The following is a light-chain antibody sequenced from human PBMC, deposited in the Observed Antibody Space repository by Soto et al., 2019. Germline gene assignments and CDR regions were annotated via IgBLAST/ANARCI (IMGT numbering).Light chain of an antibody. CDR1: QSVTSNY. J-gene: IGKJ1*01. Sequence: EIVLTQSPDTLSLSPGERATLSCRASQSVTSNYLAWYQQKPGQAPRPLIFGASSRAAGIPDRFSCSGSGTDFTLTISRLEPEDFAVYYCQQYGSFPTFGQGTKVEIK. CDR3: QQYGSFPT. V-gene: IGKV3-20*01. CDR2: GAS.